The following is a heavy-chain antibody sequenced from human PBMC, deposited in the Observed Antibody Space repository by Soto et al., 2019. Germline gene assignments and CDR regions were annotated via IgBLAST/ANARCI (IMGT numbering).Heavy chain of an antibody. Sequence: QVQLQESGPGLVKPSQTLSLTCTVSGGSISSGDYYWSWIRQPPGKGLEWIGYIYYSGSTYYNPSLKSRVTISVDMSKNQFSLKLSTVTAADTAVYYCARDEGSGYSDWYFDLWGRGTLVTVSS. CDR2: IYYSGST. CDR3: ARDEGSGYSDWYFDL. CDR1: GGSISSGDYY. J-gene: IGHJ2*01. D-gene: IGHD3-22*01. V-gene: IGHV4-30-4*01.